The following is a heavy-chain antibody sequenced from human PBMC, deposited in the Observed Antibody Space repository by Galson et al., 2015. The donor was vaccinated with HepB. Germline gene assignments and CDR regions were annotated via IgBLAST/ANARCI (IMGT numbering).Heavy chain of an antibody. CDR1: GFTFSSYS. D-gene: IGHD6-19*01. J-gene: IGHJ4*02. V-gene: IGHV3-30*04. CDR2: ISHDGRNT. Sequence: SLRLSCAASGFTFSSYSIHWVREAPGRGLEWVAIISHDGRNTYYAYSVKGRFTISRDNSRNTLYLHMNGLRSDDTAVYYCARERGAGWYEGNDYWGQGTLVVVSS. CDR3: ARERGAGWYEGNDY.